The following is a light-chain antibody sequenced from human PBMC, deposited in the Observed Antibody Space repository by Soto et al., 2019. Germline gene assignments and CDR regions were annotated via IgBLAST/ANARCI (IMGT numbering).Light chain of an antibody. J-gene: IGKJ5*01. CDR2: GAS. V-gene: IGKV3-15*01. CDR1: QSVSSN. Sequence: EIVMTQSPATLSVSPGERATLSYRASQSVSSNLAWYQQKPGQAPSLLIYGASTRATGVPDRFSGTGSGTEFTLTISSLKSEDYAVYYCQQYKSWPPITFGQGTRLEIK. CDR3: QQYKSWPPIT.